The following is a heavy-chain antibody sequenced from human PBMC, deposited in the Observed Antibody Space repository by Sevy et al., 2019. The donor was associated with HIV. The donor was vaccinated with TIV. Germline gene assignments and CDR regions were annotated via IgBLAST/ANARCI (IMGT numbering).Heavy chain of an antibody. J-gene: IGHJ4*02. V-gene: IGHV3-7*01. D-gene: IGHD1-7*01. CDR1: GLTFSKYW. CDR3: ARDDGNYYFHY. CDR2: IKQDAGQK. Sequence: GGSLRLSCAASGLTFSKYWMGWVRQAPGKGLEWVAHIKQDAGQKYYVDSVKGRFTISRDNAKNSLYLQMNSLRAEDTAVYFCARDDGNYYFHYWGQGTLVTVSS.